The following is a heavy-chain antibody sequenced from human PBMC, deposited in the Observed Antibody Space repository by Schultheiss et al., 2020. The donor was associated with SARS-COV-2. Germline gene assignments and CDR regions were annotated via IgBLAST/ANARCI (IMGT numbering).Heavy chain of an antibody. CDR3: AHSSMITFGGVIAYYFDY. CDR2: IYWDDDK. V-gene: IGHV2-5*02. CDR1: GFSLSTSGVA. D-gene: IGHD3-16*02. J-gene: IGHJ4*02. Sequence: SGPTLVKPTQTLTLTCTFSGFSLSTSGVAVGWIRQPPGKALEWLALIYWDDDKRYSPSLKSRLTITKDTSKNQVVLTMTNMDPVDTATYYCAHSSMITFGGVIAYYFDYWGQGTLVTVSS.